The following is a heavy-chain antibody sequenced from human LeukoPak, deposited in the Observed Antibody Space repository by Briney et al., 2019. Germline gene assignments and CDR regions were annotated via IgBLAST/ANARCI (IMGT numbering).Heavy chain of an antibody. J-gene: IGHJ6*02. Sequence: SETLSLTCAVYGGSFSGYYWSWIRQPPGKGLEWIGEINHSGSTNYNPSLKSRVTISVDTSKNQFSLKLSSVTAADTAVYYCARGLSHCTNGVCYRAYYYYGMDVWGQGTTVTVSS. D-gene: IGHD2-8*01. CDR3: ARGLSHCTNGVCYRAYYYYGMDV. CDR2: INHSGST. CDR1: GGSFSGYY. V-gene: IGHV4-34*01.